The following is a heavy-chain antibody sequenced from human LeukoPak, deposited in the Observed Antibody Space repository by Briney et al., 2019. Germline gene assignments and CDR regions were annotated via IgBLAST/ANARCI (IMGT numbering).Heavy chain of an antibody. Sequence: ASVKVSCKASGYTFTGYYMHWVRQAPGQGLEWMGWINPNSGGTNYAQKFQGWVTMTRDTSTSTVYMELSSPRSEDTAVYYCARDLNAYYFDYWGQGTLVTVSS. CDR2: INPNSGGT. CDR1: GYTFTGYY. V-gene: IGHV1-2*04. J-gene: IGHJ4*02. CDR3: ARDLNAYYFDY.